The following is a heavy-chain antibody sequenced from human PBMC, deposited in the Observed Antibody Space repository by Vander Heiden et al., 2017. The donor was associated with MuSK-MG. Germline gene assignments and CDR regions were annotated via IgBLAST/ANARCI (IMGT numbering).Heavy chain of an antibody. CDR3: ARRRLNPIYCLDG. D-gene: IGHD3-3*01. J-gene: IGHJ6*04. CDR1: SGSLSGYF. CDR2: INDSGDT. V-gene: IGHV4-34*01. Sequence: QVQLQQWGAGLVRPSETLSLTCSVYSGSLSGYFWSWVRQPPGKGLEGIGEINDSGDTNYNPSLKSRVTISLDTSKKQLSLRLSSVTAADTAVYFCARRRLNPIYCLDGWGKGTTVTGSS.